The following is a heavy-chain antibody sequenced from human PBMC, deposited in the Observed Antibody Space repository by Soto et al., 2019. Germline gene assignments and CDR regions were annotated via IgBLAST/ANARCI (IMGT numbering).Heavy chain of an antibody. CDR2: ISDIGGNT. CDR1: GFTFSNYA. D-gene: IGHD6-19*01. J-gene: IGHJ4*02. Sequence: GGSLRLSCAASGFTFSNYAMSWVRQAPGKGLEWVSGISDIGGNTYYADSVKGRFTISRDNSKNTLFLQMNSLRAEDTAIYYCAREYSSAWKTSDYWGQGTLVTVSS. V-gene: IGHV3-23*01. CDR3: AREYSSAWKTSDY.